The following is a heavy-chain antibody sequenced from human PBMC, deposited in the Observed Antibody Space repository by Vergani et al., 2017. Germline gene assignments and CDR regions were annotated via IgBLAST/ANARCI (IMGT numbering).Heavy chain of an antibody. J-gene: IGHJ4*02. CDR2: IYHSGST. Sequence: QLQLQESGSGLVKPSQTLSLTCAVSGGSISSGGYSWSWIRQPPGKGLEWIGYIYHSGSTYYNPSLKSRVTISVDTSKNQFSLKLSSVTAADTAVYYCARFPTYCSGGSCRSFDYWGQGTLVTVSS. V-gene: IGHV4-30-2*01. CDR1: GGSISSGGYS. D-gene: IGHD2-15*01. CDR3: ARFPTYCSGGSCRSFDY.